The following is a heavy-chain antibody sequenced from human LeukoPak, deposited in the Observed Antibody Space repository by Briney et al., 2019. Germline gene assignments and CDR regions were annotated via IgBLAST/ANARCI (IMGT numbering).Heavy chain of an antibody. D-gene: IGHD1-26*01. CDR1: GFTFSTYT. V-gene: IGHV3-21*01. CDR3: GAAYSGSSPFDY. J-gene: IGHJ4*02. CDR2: ISSSYYI. Sequence: GGSLRLSCTASGFTFSTYTMNWVRQAPGKGLEWVSSISSSYYIYYADSVKGRFTISRDNAKNSLVLQMNSLRAEDTAVYYCGAAYSGSSPFDYWGQGTLVTVSS.